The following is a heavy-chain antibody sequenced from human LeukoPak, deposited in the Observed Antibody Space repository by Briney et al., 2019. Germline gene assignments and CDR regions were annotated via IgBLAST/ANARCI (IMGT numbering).Heavy chain of an antibody. J-gene: IGHJ4*02. CDR2: IIPIFGTA. CDR1: GGTFSSYA. Sequence: AASVKLSCKASGGTFSSYAISWVRQAPGQGLEWMGGIIPIFGTANYAQRFQGRVTITTDESTGTAYMELSSLRSEDTAVYYCAPPRQYYYDSSGYTVFDYWGQGTLVTVSS. D-gene: IGHD3-22*01. CDR3: APPRQYYYDSSGYTVFDY. V-gene: IGHV1-69*05.